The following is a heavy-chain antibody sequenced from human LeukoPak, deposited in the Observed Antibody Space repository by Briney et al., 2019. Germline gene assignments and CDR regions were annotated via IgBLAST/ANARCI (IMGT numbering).Heavy chain of an antibody. CDR1: GYTFTSYA. Sequence: ASVKVSCKASGYTFTSYAMHWVRQAPGQRLEWMGWINAGNGNTKYSQKFQGRVTITRDTSASTAYMELSSLRSEDTAVYYCARPLYGDYELDYWGQGTLVTVSS. D-gene: IGHD4-17*01. J-gene: IGHJ4*02. CDR3: ARPLYGDYELDY. V-gene: IGHV1-3*01. CDR2: INAGNGNT.